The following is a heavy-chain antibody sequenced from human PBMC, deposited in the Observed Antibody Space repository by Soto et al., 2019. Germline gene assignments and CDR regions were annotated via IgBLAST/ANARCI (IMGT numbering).Heavy chain of an antibody. J-gene: IGHJ6*04. CDR3: ATQGITMVRGPLYYSSALDF. CDR1: GYSFTSYW. V-gene: IGHV5-10-1*01. Sequence: PGESLKISCKGSGYSFTSYWITWVRQMPGKGLEWMGRIDPNDSYTNYSPSFQGHVTISSDKSISTAYLQWSSLKASDTAMYYCATQGITMVRGPLYYSSALDFGAKGTTVTVSS. CDR2: IDPNDSYT. D-gene: IGHD3-10*01.